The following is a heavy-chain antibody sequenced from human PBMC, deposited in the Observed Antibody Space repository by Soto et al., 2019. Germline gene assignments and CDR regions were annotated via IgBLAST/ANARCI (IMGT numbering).Heavy chain of an antibody. CDR1: GYTFTSYD. Sequence: ASVKVSCKASGYTFTSYDINWVRQATGQGHEWMGWMNPNSGNTGYAQKFQGRVTMTRNTSISTAYMELSSLRSEDTAVYYCARYTRYNWNYRYYYYMDVWGKGTTVTVSS. V-gene: IGHV1-8*01. D-gene: IGHD1-7*01. CDR3: ARYTRYNWNYRYYYYMDV. J-gene: IGHJ6*03. CDR2: MNPNSGNT.